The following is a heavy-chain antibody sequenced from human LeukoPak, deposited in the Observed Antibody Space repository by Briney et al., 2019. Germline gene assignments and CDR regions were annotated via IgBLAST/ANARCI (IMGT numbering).Heavy chain of an antibody. D-gene: IGHD5-24*01. CDR3: AREGPEGYNGVY. V-gene: IGHV1-69*04. J-gene: IGHJ4*02. CDR2: IIPILGIA. Sequence: SVKVSCKASGDTFSSYAISWVRQAPGQGLEWMGRIIPILGIANYAQKFQGRVTITADKSTGTAYMELSSLRSEDTAVYYCAREGPEGYNGVYWGKGTLVTVSS. CDR1: GDTFSSYA.